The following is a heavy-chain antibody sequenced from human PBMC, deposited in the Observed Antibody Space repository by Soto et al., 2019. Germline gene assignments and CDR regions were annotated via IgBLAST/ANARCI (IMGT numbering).Heavy chain of an antibody. J-gene: IGHJ4*02. Sequence: LCFSGVGSAFTSDGFTLHRLSQALGRGLQWVSGIRWNGAIVGYADSVRGRSNISRDNAKTARYLHIRARRHEDTALYYCAKDTMSTDWLFDSWGQGTRVTVSS. CDR1: AFTSDGFT. CDR3: AKDTMSTDWLFDS. D-gene: IGHD3-9*01. V-gene: IGHV3-9*02. CDR2: IRWNGAIV.